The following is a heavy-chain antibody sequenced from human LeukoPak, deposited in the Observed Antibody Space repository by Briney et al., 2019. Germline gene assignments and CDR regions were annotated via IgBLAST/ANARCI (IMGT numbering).Heavy chain of an antibody. V-gene: IGHV3-9*01. CDR1: GFTFSSYA. CDR3: AKAQITMIGGDALDI. CDR2: ISWNSGSI. Sequence: GGSLRLSCAASGFTFSSYAMHWVRQAPGKGLEWVSGISWNSGSIGYADSVKGRFTISRDNAKNSLYLQMNSLRAEDTALYYCAKAQITMIGGDALDIWGQGTMVTVSS. J-gene: IGHJ3*02. D-gene: IGHD3-22*01.